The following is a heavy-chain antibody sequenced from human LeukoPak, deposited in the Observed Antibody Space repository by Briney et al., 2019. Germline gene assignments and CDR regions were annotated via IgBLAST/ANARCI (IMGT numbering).Heavy chain of an antibody. CDR2: INSDGSSR. CDR1: GLTFSTYW. Sequence: PGGSLRLSCAASGLTFSTYWMHWVRQTPGNGLVWVSRINSDGSSRIYADSVKGRFTISRDNAKNTLYLQMNSLRAEDTAVYYCARGYYSSGWDDAFDIWGQGTMVTVFS. D-gene: IGHD6-19*01. CDR3: ARGYYSSGWDDAFDI. V-gene: IGHV3-74*01. J-gene: IGHJ3*02.